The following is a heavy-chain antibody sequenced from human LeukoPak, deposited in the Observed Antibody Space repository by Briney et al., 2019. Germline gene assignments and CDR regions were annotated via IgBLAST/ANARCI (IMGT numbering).Heavy chain of an antibody. CDR2: INHSGST. CDR1: GGSFSGCY. D-gene: IGHD4-17*01. CDR3: ARVFSAVTTDIYYYYYMDV. J-gene: IGHJ6*03. Sequence: SETLSLTCAVYGGSFSGCYWSWIRQPPGKGLEWIGEINHSGSTNYNPSLKSRVAISVDTSKNQFSLKLSSVTAADTAVYYCARVFSAVTTDIYYYYYMDVWGKGTTVTVSS. V-gene: IGHV4-34*01.